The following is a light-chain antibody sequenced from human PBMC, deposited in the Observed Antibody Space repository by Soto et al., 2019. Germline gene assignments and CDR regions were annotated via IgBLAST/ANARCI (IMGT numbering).Light chain of an antibody. CDR2: GAS. V-gene: IGKV3-15*01. Sequence: EIVMTQSQATLSVSPGERATLSCRASQSVSSNLACYQQKLGQAPRLLIYGASTRATGIPARFSGSGSGTEFTPTIRSLQSEDFAVYKCQQYNNWPPVTLGQGTRLEIE. J-gene: IGKJ5*01. CDR3: QQYNNWPPVT. CDR1: QSVSSN.